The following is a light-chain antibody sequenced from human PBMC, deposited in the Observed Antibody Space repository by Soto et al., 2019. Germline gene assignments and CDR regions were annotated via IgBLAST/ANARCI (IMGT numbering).Light chain of an antibody. V-gene: IGKV1-39*01. CDR1: QSISNS. CDR2: AAS. Sequence: DIQMTQSPSSLSASVGDRVTITCRASQSISNSLNWYQQKPGKAPDLLIYAASNLQSGVPSRFTGSGSGTDFTLTISSLQPEDFTIYYCQQSYSSPQMYTFGQGTKLEIK. CDR3: QQSYSSPQMYT. J-gene: IGKJ2*01.